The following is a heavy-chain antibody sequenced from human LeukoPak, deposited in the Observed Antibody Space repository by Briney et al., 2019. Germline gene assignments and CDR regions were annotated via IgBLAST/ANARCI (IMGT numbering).Heavy chain of an antibody. CDR2: ISSGGSTT. J-gene: IGHJ4*02. CDR3: ARDPHAGIFDS. Sequence: GGSLRLSCATSGFTFGDFHMNWLSQSPGKGLEHVSYISSGGSTTYYADSVVGRFSISRDDAKNFLYLQMDSLRDGDTDVYYCARDPHAGIFDSWGQGSLVTVSS. V-gene: IGHV3-48*02. CDR1: GFTFGDFH.